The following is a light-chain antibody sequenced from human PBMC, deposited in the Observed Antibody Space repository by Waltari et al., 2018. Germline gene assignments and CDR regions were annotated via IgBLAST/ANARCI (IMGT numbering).Light chain of an antibody. CDR3: LQYYSTPHS. Sequence: EIVLTQSPATLSLSPGERATLSCRASQSVSSSLAWFQQKPGQAPRLLIYDASNRATGLPARFSGSGSGTDFSLTISSLEPEDFAAYYCLQYYSTPHSFGQGTKLEIK. CDR2: DAS. J-gene: IGKJ2*01. CDR1: QSVSSS. V-gene: IGKV3-11*01.